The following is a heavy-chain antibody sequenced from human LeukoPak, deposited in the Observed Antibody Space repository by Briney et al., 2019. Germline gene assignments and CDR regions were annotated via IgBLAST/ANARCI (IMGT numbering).Heavy chain of an antibody. CDR2: IYSSGST. CDR1: GGSISSYY. D-gene: IGHD1-1*01. Sequence: PSETLSLTCTVSGGSISSYYGSWIRQPPGKGLEWIGHIYSSGSTNYNPSLKSRVTLSVDTSKNQYSLKLSSVTAADTAVYYCAREGTSGTHLNWFDPWGQGTLVTVSS. J-gene: IGHJ5*02. CDR3: AREGTSGTHLNWFDP. V-gene: IGHV4-59*01.